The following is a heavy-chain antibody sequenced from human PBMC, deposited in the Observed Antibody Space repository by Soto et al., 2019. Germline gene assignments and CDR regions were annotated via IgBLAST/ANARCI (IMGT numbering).Heavy chain of an antibody. CDR2: VNWNGGST. CDR1: GFTFDDYG. D-gene: IGHD1-26*01. Sequence: EVQLVEAGGGVLRPGGSLRLSCAASGFTFDDYGMSWARQAPGKGLEWVSGVNWNGGSTGYADSVKGRFTISRDNAKNSLYLQMNSLRAEDTAFYYCVRGASLDFDYWGQGTLVTVSS. CDR3: VRGASLDFDY. V-gene: IGHV3-20*04. J-gene: IGHJ4*02.